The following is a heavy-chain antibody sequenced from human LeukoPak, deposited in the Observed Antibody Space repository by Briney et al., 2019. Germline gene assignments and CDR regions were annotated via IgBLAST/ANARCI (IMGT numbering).Heavy chain of an antibody. D-gene: IGHD6-13*01. CDR2: IVHSGNT. CDR1: GGSISNSNYY. Sequence: PSEILSLTCTVSGGSISNSNYYWGWIRQPPGKGLEWIGEIVHSGNTKYNPSLKSRVTISVDTSKNQFSLNLTSVTAADTAVYYCARFGSSTWYKGAFDIWGQGTMVTVAS. CDR3: ARFGSSTWYKGAFDI. V-gene: IGHV4-39*07. J-gene: IGHJ3*02.